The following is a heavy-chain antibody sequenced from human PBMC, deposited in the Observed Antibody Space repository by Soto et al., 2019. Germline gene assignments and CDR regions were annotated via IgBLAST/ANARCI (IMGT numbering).Heavy chain of an antibody. Sequence: SVKVSCKASGGTFSSYAISWVRQAPGQGLEWMGGIIPIFGTANYAQKFQGRVTITADESTSTAYMELSSLRSEDTAVYYCARINRRDYDSVAFDIWGQGTMVTVSS. CDR3: ARINRRDYDSVAFDI. D-gene: IGHD3-22*01. J-gene: IGHJ3*02. V-gene: IGHV1-69*13. CDR2: IIPIFGTA. CDR1: GGTFSSYA.